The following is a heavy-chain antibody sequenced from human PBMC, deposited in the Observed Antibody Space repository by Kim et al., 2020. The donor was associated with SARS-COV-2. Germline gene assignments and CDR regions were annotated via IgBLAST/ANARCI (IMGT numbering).Heavy chain of an antibody. V-gene: IGHV1-46*01. CDR3: ARASSIFWKDNFDY. J-gene: IGHJ4*02. D-gene: IGHD3-9*01. Sequence: AQKFQGRVTMTRDTSTSTVYMELSSLRSEDTAVYYCARASSIFWKDNFDYWGQGTLVTVSS.